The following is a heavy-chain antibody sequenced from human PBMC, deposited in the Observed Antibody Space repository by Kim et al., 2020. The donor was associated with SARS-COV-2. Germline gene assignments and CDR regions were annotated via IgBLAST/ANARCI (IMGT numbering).Heavy chain of an antibody. D-gene: IGHD6-13*01. CDR3: ARARAAAGTIDYYYYGMGV. CDR2: IIPIFGTA. J-gene: IGHJ6*02. CDR1: GGTFSSYA. Sequence: SVKVSCKASGGTFSSYAISWVRQAPGQGLEWMGWIIPIFGTANYAQKFQGRVTITADESTSTAYMELSSLRSEDTAVYYCARARAAAGTIDYYYYGMGVWGQETTVTVSS. V-gene: IGHV1-69*13.